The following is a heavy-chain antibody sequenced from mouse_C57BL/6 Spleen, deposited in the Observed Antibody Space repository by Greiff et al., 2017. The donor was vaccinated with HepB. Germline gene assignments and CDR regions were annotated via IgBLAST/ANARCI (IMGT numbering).Heavy chain of an antibody. V-gene: IGHV1-80*01. Sequence: VKLLESGAELVKPGASVKISCKASGYAFSSYWMNWVKQRPGKGLEWIGQIYPGDGDTNYNGKFKGKATLTADKSSSTAYMQLSSLTSEDSAVYFCARCWSTRGATGWYFDDWGTGTTVTVSS. J-gene: IGHJ1*03. D-gene: IGHD1-1*01. CDR1: GYAFSSYW. CDR3: ARCWSTRGATGWYFDD. CDR2: IYPGDGDT.